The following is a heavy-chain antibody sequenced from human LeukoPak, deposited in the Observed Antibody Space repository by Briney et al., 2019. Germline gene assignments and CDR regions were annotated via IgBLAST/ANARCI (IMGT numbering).Heavy chain of an antibody. J-gene: IGHJ5*02. CDR3: ARLGDFWSGNRWFDP. CDR1: GGSFSGYY. CDR2: INHSGST. Sequence: PSETLSLTCAVYGGSFSGYYWSWIRQPPGKGLEWIGEINHSGSTNYNPSLKSRVTISVDTSKNQFSLKLSSVTAADTAVYYCARLGDFWSGNRWFDPWGQGTLVTVSS. D-gene: IGHD3-3*01. V-gene: IGHV4-34*01.